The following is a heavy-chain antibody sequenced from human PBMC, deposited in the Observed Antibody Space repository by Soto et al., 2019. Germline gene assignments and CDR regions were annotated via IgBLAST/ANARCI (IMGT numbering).Heavy chain of an antibody. CDR1: GGSFSGYY. Sequence: QVQLQQWGAGLLKPSETLSLTCAVYGGSFSGYYWSWIRQPPGKGLEWSGESKHSGGTNYNPSLKSRVTISVDTSKNQFSLQLSSLTAADSAVYYCARGCYKPILGGSCYRPFDYWGQGTLVTVSS. CDR3: ARGCYKPILGGSCYRPFDY. D-gene: IGHD2-15*01. CDR2: SKHSGGT. J-gene: IGHJ4*02. V-gene: IGHV4-34*01.